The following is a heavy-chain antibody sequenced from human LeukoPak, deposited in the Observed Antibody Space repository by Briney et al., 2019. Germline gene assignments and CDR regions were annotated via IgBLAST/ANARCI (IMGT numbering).Heavy chain of an antibody. Sequence: GGSLRLSCAASGFTFSSYAMSWVRQASGKGLEWVSVIYRGGSTYYADSVKGRFTISRDNSKNTLYLQMNNLRAEDTAVYYCAMATWVGGLDYWGQGTLITVSS. CDR1: GFTFSSYA. CDR3: AMATWVGGLDY. J-gene: IGHJ4*02. V-gene: IGHV3-66*01. D-gene: IGHD1-26*01. CDR2: IYRGGST.